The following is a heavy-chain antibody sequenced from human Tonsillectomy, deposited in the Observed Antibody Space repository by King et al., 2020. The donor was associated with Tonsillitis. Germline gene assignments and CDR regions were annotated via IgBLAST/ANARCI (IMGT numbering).Heavy chain of an antibody. CDR1: GGSFSGYY. J-gene: IGHJ3*02. V-gene: IGHV4-34*01. CDR2: INHSGST. Sequence: VQLQQWGAGLLKPSETLSLTCAVYGGSFSGYYWSWIRQPPGKGLEWIGEINHSGSTNYNPSLKRRVTISVDTSKNQFSLKLSSVTAADTAVYSCAPHAVSWDDAFYIWGQGTMVTVSS. CDR3: APHAVSWDDAFYI. D-gene: IGHD1-26*01.